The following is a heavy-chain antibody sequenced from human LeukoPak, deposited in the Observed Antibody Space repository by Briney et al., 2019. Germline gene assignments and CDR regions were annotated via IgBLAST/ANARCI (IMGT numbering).Heavy chain of an antibody. CDR1: GGSLSGYY. V-gene: IGHV4-34*01. Sequence: SETLSLTCAVYGGSLSGYYWSWIRQPPGKGLEWIGEINHSGSTNYNPSLKSRVTISVDTSKNQFSLKLSSVTAADTAVYYCARAGTTKLFDYWGQGTLVTVSS. CDR2: INHSGST. D-gene: IGHD1-7*01. J-gene: IGHJ4*02. CDR3: ARAGTTKLFDY.